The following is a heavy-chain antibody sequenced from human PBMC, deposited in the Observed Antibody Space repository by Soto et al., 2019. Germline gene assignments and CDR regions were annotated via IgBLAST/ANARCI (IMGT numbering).Heavy chain of an antibody. V-gene: IGHV3-48*02. Sequence: LVESGGGLVQPGGSLRLSCAASGFSFTSYSLDWVRQAPGRRLEWLAYISPGGDTLHYADSVKGRFTISGDVTKNSLSLQMNSLRDEDTAVYYCARGFLSNSFDLWGQGTMVTVSS. CDR3: ARGFLSNSFDL. CDR1: GFSFTSYS. J-gene: IGHJ3*01. D-gene: IGHD3-3*01. CDR2: ISPGGDTL.